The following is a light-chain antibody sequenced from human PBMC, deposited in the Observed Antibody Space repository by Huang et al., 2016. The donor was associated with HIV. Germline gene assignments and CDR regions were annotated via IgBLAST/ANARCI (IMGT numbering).Light chain of an antibody. J-gene: IGKJ1*01. CDR1: QSVSRNY. CDR3: QLYGTSPTWT. V-gene: IGKV3-20*01. Sequence: EIVLTQSPGTLSLSPGERATLSCRASQSVSRNYLAWYQQNSGQAPRLLVYGASSRDTSIPDRLSGSGSGTDFTLTITRLEPEDFAMYYCQLYGTSPTWTFGPGTKVDIK. CDR2: GAS.